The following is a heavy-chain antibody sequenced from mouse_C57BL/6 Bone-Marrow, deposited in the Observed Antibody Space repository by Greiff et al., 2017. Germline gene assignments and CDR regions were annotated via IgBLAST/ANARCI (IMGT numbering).Heavy chain of an antibody. Sequence: EVKLMESGAELVRPGASVKLSCTASGFNIKDDYMHWVKQRPEQGLEWIGWIDPENGDTEYASKFQGKATLTADTSSNTAYLQLSSLTSEDTAVYYCTTDYYGSSSYYYAMDYWGQGTSVTVSS. J-gene: IGHJ4*01. D-gene: IGHD1-1*01. V-gene: IGHV14-4*01. CDR2: IDPENGDT. CDR1: GFNIKDDY. CDR3: TTDYYGSSSYYYAMDY.